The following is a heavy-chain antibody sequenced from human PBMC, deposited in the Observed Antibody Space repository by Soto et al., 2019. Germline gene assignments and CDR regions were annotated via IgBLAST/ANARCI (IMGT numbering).Heavy chain of an antibody. CDR1: GGSISSYY. J-gene: IGHJ5*02. D-gene: IGHD5-12*01. V-gene: IGHV4-59*01. CDR2: IYYSGST. Sequence: SETLSLTCTVSGGSISSYYWSWIRQPPGKGLEWIGYIYYSGSTNYNPSLKSRVTISVDTSKNQFSLKLSSVTAADTAVYYCARGYSGYDWDCFDPWGQGTLVTVS. CDR3: ARGYSGYDWDCFDP.